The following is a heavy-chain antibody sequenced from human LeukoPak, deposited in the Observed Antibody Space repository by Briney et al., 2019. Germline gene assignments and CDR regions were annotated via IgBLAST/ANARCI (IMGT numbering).Heavy chain of an antibody. D-gene: IGHD4-17*01. CDR1: GYRFTNYW. CDR2: IYPGDSDT. J-gene: IGHJ4*02. Sequence: GESLKISCKGSGYRFTNYWIGWVRQMTGKGLEWMGIIYPGDSDTRYSPSFQGQVTISADKSITTAYLQWSSLKASDTAMYYCASHPDYEPFDYWGQGTLVTVSS. CDR3: ASHPDYEPFDY. V-gene: IGHV5-51*01.